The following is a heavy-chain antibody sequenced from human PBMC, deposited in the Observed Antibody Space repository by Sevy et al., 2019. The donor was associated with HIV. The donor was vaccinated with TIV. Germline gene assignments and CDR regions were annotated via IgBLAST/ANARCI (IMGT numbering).Heavy chain of an antibody. Sequence: VSVKVSCKASGYTFTGYYMHWVRQAPGQGLEWMGWINPNSGGTNYAQKFQGRVTMTRDTSISTAYMELSRLRSDDTAVYYCARSPASSGSPIDYWGQGTLVTVSS. V-gene: IGHV1-2*02. CDR2: INPNSGGT. D-gene: IGHD6-19*01. CDR3: ARSPASSGSPIDY. CDR1: GYTFTGYY. J-gene: IGHJ4*02.